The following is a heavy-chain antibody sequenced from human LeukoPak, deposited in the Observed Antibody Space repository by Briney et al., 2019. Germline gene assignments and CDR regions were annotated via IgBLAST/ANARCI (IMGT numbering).Heavy chain of an antibody. V-gene: IGHV3-74*01. D-gene: IGHD4-23*01. J-gene: IGHJ4*02. CDR3: ARQNYGSNDY. Sequence: GGSLRLSCAASGFTFSSYWMHWARQAPGKGLVWVSRINSDGSNTNYADSVKGRFTISRDNAKSTLYLQMNSLRAEDTAVYYCARQNYGSNDYWGQGTLVTVSS. CDR1: GFTFSSYW. CDR2: INSDGSNT.